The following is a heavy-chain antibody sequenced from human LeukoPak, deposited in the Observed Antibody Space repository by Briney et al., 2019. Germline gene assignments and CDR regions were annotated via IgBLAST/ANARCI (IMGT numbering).Heavy chain of an antibody. CDR1: GFTFSGSA. J-gene: IGHJ4*02. Sequence: PGGSLRLSCAASGFTFSGSAMHWVRQASGKGLEWVGRIRSKANSYATAYAASVKGRFTISRDDSKNTAYLQMNSLKTEDTAVYYCTSLFVYSSGGYFDYWGQGTLVTVSS. V-gene: IGHV3-73*01. CDR3: TSLFVYSSGGYFDY. CDR2: IRSKANSYAT. D-gene: IGHD3-10*01.